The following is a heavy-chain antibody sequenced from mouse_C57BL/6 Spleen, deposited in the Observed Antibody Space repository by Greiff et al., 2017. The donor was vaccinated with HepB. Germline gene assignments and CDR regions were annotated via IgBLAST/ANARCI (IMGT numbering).Heavy chain of an antibody. CDR1: GFTFSSYG. D-gene: IGHD1-1*01. V-gene: IGHV5-6*02. J-gene: IGHJ4*01. CDR2: ISSGGSYT. CDR3: AAITTVVATDYYAMDY. Sequence: EVKVEESGGDLVKPGGSLKLSCAASGFTFSSYGMSWVRQTPDKRLEWVATISSGGSYTYYPDSVKGRFTISRDNAKNTLYLQMSSLKSEDTAMYYCAAITTVVATDYYAMDYWGQGTSVTVSS.